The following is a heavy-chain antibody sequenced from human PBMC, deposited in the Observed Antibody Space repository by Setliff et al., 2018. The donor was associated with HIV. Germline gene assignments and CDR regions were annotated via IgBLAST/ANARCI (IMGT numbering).Heavy chain of an antibody. D-gene: IGHD4-17*01. J-gene: IGHJ4*02. Sequence: LPETLSLTCAVSGYFISSGYYWGWIRQPPGKGLEWIGSLSHVGGTYYNPSLKSRVTISIDTSMNQFSLRLTSVTAADTAVYYCARQLTTLDYFDYWGQGTLVTSPQ. CDR3: ARQLTTLDYFDY. CDR1: GYFISSGYY. CDR2: LSHVGGT. V-gene: IGHV4-38-2*01.